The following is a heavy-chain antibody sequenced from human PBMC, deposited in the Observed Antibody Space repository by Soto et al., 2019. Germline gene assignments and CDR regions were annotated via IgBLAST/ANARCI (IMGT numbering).Heavy chain of an antibody. D-gene: IGHD6-13*01. V-gene: IGHV1-2*02. J-gene: IGHJ5*02. CDR2: INPNSGGT. Sequence: GASVKVSCKASGYTFTGYYMHWVRQAPGQGLEWMGWINPNSGGTNYAQKFQGRVTMTRDTSISTAYMELSRLRSDDTAVYYCALETPDSSSCFDPWGQGTLVTVSS. CDR3: ALETPDSSSCFDP. CDR1: GYTFTGYY.